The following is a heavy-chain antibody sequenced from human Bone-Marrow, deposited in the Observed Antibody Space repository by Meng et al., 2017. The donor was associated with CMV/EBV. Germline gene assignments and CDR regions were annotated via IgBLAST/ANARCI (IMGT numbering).Heavy chain of an antibody. CDR1: GFTFSSYD. J-gene: IGHJ6*02. V-gene: IGHV3-13*01. D-gene: IGHD6-13*01. Sequence: GGSLRLSCAACGFTFSSYDMHWVRQATGKGLEWVSAIGTAGDTYYPGSVKGRFTISRENAKNSLYLQMNSLRAEDTAVYYCARDRAGEYSSSWPYYYYGMDVWGQGTTVTVSS. CDR3: ARDRAGEYSSSWPYYYYGMDV. CDR2: IGTAGDT.